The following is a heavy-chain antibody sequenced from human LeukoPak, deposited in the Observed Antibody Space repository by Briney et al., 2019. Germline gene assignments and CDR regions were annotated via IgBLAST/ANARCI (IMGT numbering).Heavy chain of an antibody. Sequence: GGSLRLSCAASGFTFSSYAMHWVRQAPGKGLEWVAVISYDGSNKYYADSVKGRFTISRDNSKNTLYLQMNSLRAEDTAVYYCAKDLELRTYYYYMDVWGKGTTVTVSS. V-gene: IGHV3-30-3*01. CDR1: GFTFSSYA. CDR3: AKDLELRTYYYYMDV. CDR2: ISYDGSNK. J-gene: IGHJ6*03. D-gene: IGHD1-7*01.